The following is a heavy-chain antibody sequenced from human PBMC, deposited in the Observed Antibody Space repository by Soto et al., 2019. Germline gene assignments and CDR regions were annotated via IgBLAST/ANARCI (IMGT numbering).Heavy chain of an antibody. Sequence: ASVKVSCTASGYTFTSYDMRWVRQAPGQGLEWMGIINPSGGSTTYAQKFQGRVTMTRDMSTSTVYMELSSLRSEDTAVYYCARGDIVAIFGMDVWGQGTTVTVSS. CDR2: INPSGGST. V-gene: IGHV1-46*01. CDR3: ARGDIVAIFGMDV. J-gene: IGHJ6*02. D-gene: IGHD5-12*01. CDR1: GYTFTSYD.